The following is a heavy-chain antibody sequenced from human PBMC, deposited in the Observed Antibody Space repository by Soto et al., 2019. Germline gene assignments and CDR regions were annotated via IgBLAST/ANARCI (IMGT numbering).Heavy chain of an antibody. J-gene: IGHJ4*02. CDR1: GGSISGYA. D-gene: IGHD3-22*01. V-gene: IGHV4-30-2*01. Sequence: SETLSLTCTVSGGSISGYAWSWVRQAPGKGLEWIGYIHHRGITYYQPSLKTRISLSVDRFKNHFSLQMNSVTAADTAVYYCARLIITFPWYYFDSWGQGALVTVSS. CDR2: IHHRGIT. CDR3: ARLIITFPWYYFDS.